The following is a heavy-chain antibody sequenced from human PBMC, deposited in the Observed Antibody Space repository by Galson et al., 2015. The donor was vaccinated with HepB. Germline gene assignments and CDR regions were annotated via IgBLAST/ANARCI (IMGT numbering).Heavy chain of an antibody. J-gene: IGHJ4*02. CDR1: GFTFSAYW. CDR3: ARDFGRNYFDY. V-gene: IGHV3-7*03. Sequence: SLRLSCAASGFTFSAYWMSWVRQAPGKGLEWVANIKQDGSEKSYVDSVKGRFAISRDNAKNSLFLQMNSLRAEDTAVYYCARDFGRNYFDYWGQGILVTVSS. CDR2: IKQDGSEK. D-gene: IGHD3-10*01.